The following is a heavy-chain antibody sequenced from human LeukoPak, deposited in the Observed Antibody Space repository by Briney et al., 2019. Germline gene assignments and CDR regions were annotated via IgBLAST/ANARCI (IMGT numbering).Heavy chain of an antibody. D-gene: IGHD3-10*01. V-gene: IGHV3-21*05. CDR3: AGWGGSSNY. J-gene: IGHJ4*02. CDR2: SSSSHSI. Sequence: GGSLRLSCAASGFAFSNYNMNWVRQAPGKGLEWVSISSSSHSIYYADSVKGRFTISRDNAKNSLYLQMNSLRDEDTAMYYCAGWGGSSNYWGQGIVVTVSS. CDR1: GFAFSNYN.